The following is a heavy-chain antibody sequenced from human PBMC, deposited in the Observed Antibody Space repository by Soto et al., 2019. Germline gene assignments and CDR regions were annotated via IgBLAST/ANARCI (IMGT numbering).Heavy chain of an antibody. CDR1: GYTFTSYG. CDR3: ARAVVYYYDSSGYPYYFDY. D-gene: IGHD3-22*01. J-gene: IGHJ4*02. V-gene: IGHV1-18*01. Sequence: QVQLVQSGAEVKKPGASVKVSCKASGYTFTSYGISWVRQAPGQGLEWMGWISAYNGNTNYAQKLQGRVTMTTDTXXSXAXGELRSLRADDTAVHYCARAVVYYYDSSGYPYYFDYWGQGTLVTVSS. CDR2: ISAYNGNT.